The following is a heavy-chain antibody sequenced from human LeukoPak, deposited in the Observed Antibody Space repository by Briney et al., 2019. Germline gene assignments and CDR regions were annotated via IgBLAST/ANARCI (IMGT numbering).Heavy chain of an antibody. J-gene: IGHJ4*02. Sequence: GGSLRLSCAASGFTFSSYAMHWVRQAPGKGLEWVAVISYDGSNKYYADSVKGRFTISRDNSKNTLYLQMNSLRSEDTAVYYCASSYGGNSEGYWGQGTLVTVSS. D-gene: IGHD4-23*01. CDR1: GFTFSSYA. V-gene: IGHV3-30-3*01. CDR2: ISYDGSNK. CDR3: ASSYGGNSEGY.